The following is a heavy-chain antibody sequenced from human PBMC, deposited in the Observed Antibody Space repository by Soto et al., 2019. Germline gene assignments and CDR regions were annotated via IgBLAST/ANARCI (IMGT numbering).Heavy chain of an antibody. CDR3: ARDALGGATEGDVFDY. J-gene: IGHJ4*02. CDR2: IIPIFGTA. V-gene: IGHV1-69*01. D-gene: IGHD1-26*01. CDR1: GGTFSSYA. Sequence: QVQLVQSGAEVKKPGSSVKVSCKASGGTFSSYAISWVRQAPGQGLEWMGGIIPIFGTANYAQKFQGRVTITADESTSTAYMELSSLRSEDTAVDYCARDALGGATEGDVFDYWGQGTLVTVSS.